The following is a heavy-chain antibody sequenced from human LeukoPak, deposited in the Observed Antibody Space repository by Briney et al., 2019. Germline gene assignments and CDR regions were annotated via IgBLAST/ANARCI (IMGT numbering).Heavy chain of an antibody. D-gene: IGHD1-26*01. V-gene: IGHV4-59*01. CDR1: GGSISNYY. J-gene: IGHJ4*02. Sequence: SETLSLTCTVSGGSISNYYWSWIRQPPGKGLEWIGCMHSSGSTTYNLSLKSRVSMSIDTSTNQFSLKLSSVTAADTAVYYCARDIRVVGATLYFDYWGQGTLVTVSS. CDR3: ARDIRVVGATLYFDY. CDR2: MHSSGST.